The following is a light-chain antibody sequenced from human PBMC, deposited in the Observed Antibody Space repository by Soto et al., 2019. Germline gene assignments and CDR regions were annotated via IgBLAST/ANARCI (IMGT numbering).Light chain of an antibody. V-gene: IGKV1-5*03. CDR1: QSISSW. CDR2: MAS. Sequence: DIQMTQFPSTLSASVGDRVTITCRASQSISSWLAWYQQKPGKAPKLLIYMASSLESGVPSRFSGSGSGTEFTLTISGLQPDDFATYYCQQYNTYSGTFGQGTKVEIK. CDR3: QQYNTYSGT. J-gene: IGKJ1*01.